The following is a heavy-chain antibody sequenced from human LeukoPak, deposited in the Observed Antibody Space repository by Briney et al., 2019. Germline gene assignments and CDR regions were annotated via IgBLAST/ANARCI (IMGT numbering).Heavy chain of an antibody. V-gene: IGHV3-21*01. CDR3: AREWDGSGSYYSQVDY. D-gene: IGHD3-10*01. CDR2: ISSSSSYI. CDR1: GFTFSSYS. Sequence: GGSLRLSYAASGFTFSSYSMNWVRQAPGKGLEWVSSISSSSSYIYYADSVKGRFTISRDNAKNSLYLQMNSLRAEDTAVYYCAREWDGSGSYYSQVDYWGQGTLVTVSS. J-gene: IGHJ4*02.